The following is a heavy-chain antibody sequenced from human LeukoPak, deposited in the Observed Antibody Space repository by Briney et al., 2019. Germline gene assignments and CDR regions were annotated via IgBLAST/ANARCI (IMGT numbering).Heavy chain of an antibody. D-gene: IGHD3-22*01. V-gene: IGHV4-59*12. CDR3: ARDPEHYYDSSRNAFEV. CDR2: IYYSGTT. J-gene: IGHJ3*01. CDR1: GGSISSYY. Sequence: SETLSLTCTVSGGSISSYYWSWIRQPPGKGLEWIGYIYYSGTTRYNPSLRSRVTISVDKSKNQFSLNLSSVTAADTAVYYCARDPEHYYDSSRNAFEVWGQGTMGTVSS.